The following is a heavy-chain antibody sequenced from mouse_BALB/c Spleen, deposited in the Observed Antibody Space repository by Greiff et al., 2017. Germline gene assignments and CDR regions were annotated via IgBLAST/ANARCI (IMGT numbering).Heavy chain of an antibody. J-gene: IGHJ4*01. CDR1: GYTFSSYW. Sequence: VQLQQSGAELMKPGASVKISCKATGYTFSSYWIEWVKQRPGHGLEWIGEILPGSGSTNYNEKFKGKATFTADTSSNTAYMQLSSLTSEDSAVYYCARRQLGLRNYAMDYWGQGTSVTVSS. D-gene: IGHD3-1*01. CDR2: ILPGSGST. V-gene: IGHV1-9*01. CDR3: ARRQLGLRNYAMDY.